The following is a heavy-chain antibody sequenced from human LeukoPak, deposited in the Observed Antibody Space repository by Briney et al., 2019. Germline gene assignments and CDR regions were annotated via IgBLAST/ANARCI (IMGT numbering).Heavy chain of an antibody. J-gene: IGHJ1*01. D-gene: IGHD3-22*01. V-gene: IGHV3-30*18. CDR1: GFNFRAYG. CDR2: ISFHGTNE. CDR3: AKGRRGSSYVHYFDT. Sequence: GGSLRLSCTASGFNFRAYGMHWVRQAPGKGLDWVAVISFHGTNEYYADSVKGRFTISRDNSNNTLYLQMNSVRAEDTAVYYCAKGRRGSSYVHYFDTWRQGTLVTVSS.